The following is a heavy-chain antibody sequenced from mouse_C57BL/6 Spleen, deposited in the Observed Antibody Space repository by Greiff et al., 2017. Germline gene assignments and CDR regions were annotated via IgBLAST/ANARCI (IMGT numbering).Heavy chain of an antibody. CDR3: ARDNWDWYFDV. V-gene: IGHV5-17*01. D-gene: IGHD4-1*02. J-gene: IGHJ1*03. CDR2: ISSGSSTI. Sequence: DVMLVESGGGLVKPGGSLKLSCAASGFTFSDYGMHWVRQAPEKGLEWVAYISSGSSTIYYADTVKGRFTISRDNAKNTLFLQMTSLRSEDTAMYYCARDNWDWYFDVWGTGTTVTVSS. CDR1: GFTFSDYG.